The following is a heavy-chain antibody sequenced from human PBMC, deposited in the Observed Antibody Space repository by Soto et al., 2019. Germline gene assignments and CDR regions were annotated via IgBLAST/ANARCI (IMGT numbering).Heavy chain of an antibody. Sequence: GGSLGLSCAGSGFTFSSYSMSWVRQPPGKGLDWVSVISDSGGTRHYADSVKGRFTISRDNSENTLYLQMNSLRAEDTAIYYCASHRPGMAPEPDYWGQGTLVTVSS. CDR3: ASHRPGMAPEPDY. CDR1: GFTFSSYS. V-gene: IGHV3-23*01. CDR2: ISDSGGTR. J-gene: IGHJ4*02.